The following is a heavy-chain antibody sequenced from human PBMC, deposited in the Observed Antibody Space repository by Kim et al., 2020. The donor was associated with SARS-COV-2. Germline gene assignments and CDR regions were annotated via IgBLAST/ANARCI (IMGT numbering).Heavy chain of an antibody. J-gene: IGHJ4*02. V-gene: IGHV3-9*01. D-gene: IGHD5-12*01. Sequence: GGSLRLSCAASGFTFDDYAMHWVRQAPGKGLEWVSGISWNSGSIGYADSVKGRFTISRDNAKNSLYLQMNSLRAEDTALYYCAKDMGYSGYDSELDYWGQGTLVTVSS. CDR3: AKDMGYSGYDSELDY. CDR1: GFTFDDYA. CDR2: ISWNSGSI.